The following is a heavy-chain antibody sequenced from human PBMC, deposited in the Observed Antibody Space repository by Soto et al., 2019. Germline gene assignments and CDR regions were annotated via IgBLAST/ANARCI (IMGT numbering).Heavy chain of an antibody. J-gene: IGHJ6*03. D-gene: IGHD1-7*01. V-gene: IGHV4-34*01. CDR2: ISHRGRT. CDR1: GGSFSGYS. CDR3: ARHGALGGTTFYYYYYMDV. Sequence: SETLSLTCAVYGGSFSGYSLSWIRQPPGEGLEWIGEISHRGRTNYNPSLERRVTISEDASKYQFSLRLSSVTAADTAVYYCARHGALGGTTFYYYYYMDVWGKGTTVTVSS.